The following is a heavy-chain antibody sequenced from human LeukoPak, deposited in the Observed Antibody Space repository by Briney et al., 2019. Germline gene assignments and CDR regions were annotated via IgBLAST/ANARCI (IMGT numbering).Heavy chain of an antibody. D-gene: IGHD2-15*01. Sequence: ASVKVSCKASGYTFTGYYMHWVRQAPGQGLEWMGWINPNSGGTNYAQKFQGRVTMTRDTSISTAYMELSRLRSDDTAVYYCASSGCSGGSCFNPAGYWGQRTLVTISS. V-gene: IGHV1-2*02. CDR2: INPNSGGT. CDR3: ASSGCSGGSCFNPAGY. CDR1: GYTFTGYY. J-gene: IGHJ4*02.